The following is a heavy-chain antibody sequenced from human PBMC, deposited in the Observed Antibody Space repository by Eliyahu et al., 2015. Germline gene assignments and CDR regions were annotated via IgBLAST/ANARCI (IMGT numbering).Heavy chain of an antibody. J-gene: IGHJ3*01. CDR3: ARGQWLPHDAFDV. Sequence: QVQLQESGPGLVKPSETLSLXCTVSGGSINNYYWSWIRQPPGKGLEWIGYVYYSGSTDYNPSLKSRVTISVDTSKNKFSLRLSSVTAADTAVYFCARGQWLPHDAFDVWGQGTMVTVSS. V-gene: IGHV4-59*01. CDR2: VYYSGST. CDR1: GGSINNYY. D-gene: IGHD6-19*01.